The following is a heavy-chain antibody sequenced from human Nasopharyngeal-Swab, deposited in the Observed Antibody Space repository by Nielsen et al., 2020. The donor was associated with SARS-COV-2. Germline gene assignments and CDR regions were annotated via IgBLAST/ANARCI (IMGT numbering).Heavy chain of an antibody. V-gene: IGHV3-30*04. J-gene: IGHJ6*03. Sequence: GGFRRPPCPASGSTFSSNAMPWVRQAPGKGLGWAAVISYDGSNKYYADSVKGRFTISRNNSKNPLYLQMNSLRAEDTAVYYCARGGGGEGNYYMDVWGKGTTVTVSS. CDR1: GSTFSSNA. D-gene: IGHD7-27*01. CDR2: ISYDGSNK. CDR3: ARGGGGEGNYYMDV.